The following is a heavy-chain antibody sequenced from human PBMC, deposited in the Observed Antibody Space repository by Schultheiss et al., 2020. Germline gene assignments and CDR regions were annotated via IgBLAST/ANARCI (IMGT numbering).Heavy chain of an antibody. D-gene: IGHD2-2*02. V-gene: IGHV4-34*01. CDR2: INHRGST. CDR3: ARSGEYLGWANIVVVPAAIRGGRWFDP. J-gene: IGHJ5*02. Sequence: SPGKGLEWIGEINHRGSTNYNPSLKSRVTISVDTSKNQFSLKLSSVTAADTAVYYCARSGEYLGWANIVVVPAAIRGGRWFDPWGQGNLGTVSS.